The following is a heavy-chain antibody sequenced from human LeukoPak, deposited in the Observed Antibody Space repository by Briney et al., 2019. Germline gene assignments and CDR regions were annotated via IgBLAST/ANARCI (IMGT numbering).Heavy chain of an antibody. V-gene: IGHV4-34*01. Sequence: SETLSLTCAVYGGSFSGYYWSWIRQPPGKGLEWIGEINHSGSTNYNPSLKSRVTISVDTSKNQFSLKLSSVIAADTAVYYCARTIRRLPNSTPFDYWGQGTLVTVSS. CDR3: ARTIRRLPNSTPFDY. CDR2: INHSGST. J-gene: IGHJ4*02. CDR1: GGSFSGYY. D-gene: IGHD5-12*01.